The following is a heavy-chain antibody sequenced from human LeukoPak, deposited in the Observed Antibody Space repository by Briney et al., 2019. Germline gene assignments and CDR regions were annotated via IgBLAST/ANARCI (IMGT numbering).Heavy chain of an antibody. CDR3: ARESGSSLAGFDY. J-gene: IGHJ4*02. CDR1: GYTLTELS. D-gene: IGHD1-26*01. CDR2: INPNSGGT. Sequence: ASVKVSCKVSGYTLTELSMHWVRQAPGQGLEWMGWINPNSGGTNYAQEFQGRVTMTRDTSISTAYMELSRLRSDDTAVYYCARESGSSLAGFDYWGQGTLVTVSS. V-gene: IGHV1-2*02.